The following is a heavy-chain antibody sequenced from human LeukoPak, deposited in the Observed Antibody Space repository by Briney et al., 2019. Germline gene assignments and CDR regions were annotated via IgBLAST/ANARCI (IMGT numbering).Heavy chain of an antibody. CDR2: IYYSGST. V-gene: IGHV4-39*01. CDR3: ASPTPPITTYYYYHMDV. CDR1: GGSISSSSYY. J-gene: IGHJ6*03. Sequence: SETLSLTCTVSGGSISSSSYYWGWIRQPPGKGLEWIGSIYYSGSTYYNPSLKSRVTISVDTSKNQFSLKLSSVTAADTAVYYCASPTPPITTYYYYHMDVWGKGTTVTVSS. D-gene: IGHD3-22*01.